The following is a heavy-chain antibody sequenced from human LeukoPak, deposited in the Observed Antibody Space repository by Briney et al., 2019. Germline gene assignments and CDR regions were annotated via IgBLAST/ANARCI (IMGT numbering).Heavy chain of an antibody. V-gene: IGHV4-34*01. CDR3: ARHYYGAYPNLYYFDF. J-gene: IGHJ4*02. CDR2: INHSGST. CDR1: GGSFSGYY. D-gene: IGHD4-17*01. Sequence: PSETLSLTCAVYGGSFSGYYWSWIRQPPGKGLEWIGEINHSGSTNYNPTLKSRVAISVDTSKNQFSLKLSSMTAADTAVYYCARHYYGAYPNLYYFDFWGQGTLVTVSS.